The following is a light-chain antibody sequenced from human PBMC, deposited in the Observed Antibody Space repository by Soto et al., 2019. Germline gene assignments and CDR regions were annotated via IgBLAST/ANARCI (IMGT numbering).Light chain of an antibody. Sequence: QSALTQPASVSGSPGQSITISCTGTTSDVGGYNYVSWYQQHPGKVPKLKIYDVSHRPSGVSNRFSGSKSGITASLTISGLQSEDEAHYYCSPYTTSSTVVVGGGTKVTVL. CDR3: SPYTTSSTVV. CDR2: DVS. J-gene: IGLJ2*01. CDR1: TSDVGGYNY. V-gene: IGLV2-14*01.